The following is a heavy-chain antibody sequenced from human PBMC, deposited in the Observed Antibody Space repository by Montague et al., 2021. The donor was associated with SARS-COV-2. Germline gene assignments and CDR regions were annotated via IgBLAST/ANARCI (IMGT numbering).Heavy chain of an antibody. Sequence: SETLSLTCAVYCRCFRGYYWGGIRQPPGMGLGWGGEMNHSGSTNYNPSLKSRVTISVDTSKNQFSLKLSSVTAADTAVYYCARGRPVSQFLRTYSSSWYWFDPWGQGTLVTVSS. CDR2: MNHSGST. V-gene: IGHV4-34*01. CDR1: CRCFRGYY. J-gene: IGHJ5*02. CDR3: ARGRPVSQFLRTYSSSWYWFDP. D-gene: IGHD6-13*01.